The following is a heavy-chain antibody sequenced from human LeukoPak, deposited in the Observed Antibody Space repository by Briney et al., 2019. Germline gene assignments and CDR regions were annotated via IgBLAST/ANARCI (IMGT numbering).Heavy chain of an antibody. V-gene: IGHV4-34*01. Sequence: SETLSLTCAVYGGCFSGYYWSWIRQPPGKGLEWIGEINHSGSTNYNPSLKSRVTISVDTSKNQFSLKLSSVTAADTAVYYCARGAFGELLFIRWFDPWGQGTLVTVSS. J-gene: IGHJ5*02. CDR3: ARGAFGELLFIRWFDP. D-gene: IGHD3-10*01. CDR2: INHSGST. CDR1: GGCFSGYY.